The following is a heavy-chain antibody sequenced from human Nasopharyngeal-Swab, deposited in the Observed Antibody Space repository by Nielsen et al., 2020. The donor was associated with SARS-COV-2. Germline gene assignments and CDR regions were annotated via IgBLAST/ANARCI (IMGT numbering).Heavy chain of an antibody. CDR3: ARDDSSYGYSYYYYMDV. CDR2: INPSGGST. V-gene: IGHV1-46*01. J-gene: IGHJ6*03. Sequence: ASVKVSCKASGYTFTSYYMHWVRQAPGQGLEWMGIINPSGGSTSYAQKFQGRVTVTRDTSTSTVYMELSSLRSEDTAVYYCARDDSSYGYSYYYYMDVWGKGTTVTVSS. D-gene: IGHD5-18*01. CDR1: GYTFTSYY.